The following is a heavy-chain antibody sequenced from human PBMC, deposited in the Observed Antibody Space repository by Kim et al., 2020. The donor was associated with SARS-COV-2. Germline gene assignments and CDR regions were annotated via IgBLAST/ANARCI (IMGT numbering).Heavy chain of an antibody. V-gene: IGHV4-59*09. D-gene: IGHD3-16*01. CDR3: ARGGGHAY. J-gene: IGHJ4*02. Sequence: AGPHYHPALKWRVTISVDTSKNQFSLKLSSVTAADTAVYYCARGGGHAYWGQGTLVTVSS. CDR2: AGP.